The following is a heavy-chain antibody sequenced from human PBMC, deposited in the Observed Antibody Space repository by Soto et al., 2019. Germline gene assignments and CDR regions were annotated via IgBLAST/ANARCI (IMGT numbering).Heavy chain of an antibody. CDR2: IYSTTNT. J-gene: IGHJ6*04. Sequence: GGSLRLSCVASGFTVSSNYMSWVRQAPGKGLEWVSIIYSTTNTYYVDSVKGRFTISRDNSQNTVYLQMNSLRAEDTAVYYCERVYVFWVGYSRDTPYYYYGMDVGGKGPRVTFPS. V-gene: IGHV3-66*01. CDR1: GFTVSSNY. CDR3: ERVYVFWVGYSRDTPYYYYGMDV. D-gene: IGHD3-3*01.